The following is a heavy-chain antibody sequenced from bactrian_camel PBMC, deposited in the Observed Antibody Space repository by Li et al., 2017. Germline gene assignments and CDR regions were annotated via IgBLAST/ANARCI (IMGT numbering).Heavy chain of an antibody. V-gene: IGHV3S53*01. D-gene: IGHD1*01. CDR3: VRNWLGRISL. CDR2: HGRDGKT. Sequence: HVQLVESGGGSVQAGGSLRLSCVVSKNRNCFYAMSWHRQAPGKEREFVSRHGRDGKTSYADSVKGRFTIYEDSAKNTVYLQMNSLKAEDTALYYCVRNWLGRISLLGPGDPGHRL. CDR1: KNRNCFYA. J-gene: IGHJ4*01.